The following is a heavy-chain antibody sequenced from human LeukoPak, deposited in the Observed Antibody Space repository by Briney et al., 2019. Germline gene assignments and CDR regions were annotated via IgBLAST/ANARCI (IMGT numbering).Heavy chain of an antibody. D-gene: IGHD3-10*01. CDR2: ISSSGSTI. CDR3: ALARSGSYSY. CDR1: GFTFSSYE. Sequence: GGSLRLSCAASGFTFSSYEMNWVRQAPGKGLEWVSYISSSGSTIYYADSVKGRFTISRDNAKNSLYLQMNSLRAEDTAVYYCALARSGSYSYWGQGTLVTVSS. J-gene: IGHJ4*02. V-gene: IGHV3-48*03.